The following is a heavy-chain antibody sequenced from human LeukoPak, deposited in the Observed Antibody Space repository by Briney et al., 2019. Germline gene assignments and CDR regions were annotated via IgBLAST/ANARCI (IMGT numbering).Heavy chain of an antibody. CDR3: AKGVGGSANYYYMDV. V-gene: IGHV3-30*02. J-gene: IGHJ6*03. CDR2: IPYDGSNK. CDR1: GFAFSRHG. D-gene: IGHD3-10*01. Sequence: GGSLRLSCAASGFAFSRHGIHWVRQAPGKGLEWVAFIPYDGSNKFYADSVKGRFTISRDNSKNTLYLQMNSLRAEDTAVYYCAKGVGGSANYYYMDVWGKGTTVTVSS.